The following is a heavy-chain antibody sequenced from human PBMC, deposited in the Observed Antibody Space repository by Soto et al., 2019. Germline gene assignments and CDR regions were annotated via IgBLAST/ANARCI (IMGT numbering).Heavy chain of an antibody. CDR1: GFTVSSNY. CDR2: IYSGGST. V-gene: IGHV3-53*04. J-gene: IGHJ6*03. Sequence: GGSLRLSCAASGFTVSSNYMSWVRQAPGKGLEWVSVIYSGGSTYYADSVKGRFTISRHNSKNTLYLQMNSLRAEDTAVYYCARATPDRYCSSTSCSYYYYYYMDVWGKGTTVTVSS. D-gene: IGHD2-2*01. CDR3: ARATPDRYCSSTSCSYYYYYYMDV.